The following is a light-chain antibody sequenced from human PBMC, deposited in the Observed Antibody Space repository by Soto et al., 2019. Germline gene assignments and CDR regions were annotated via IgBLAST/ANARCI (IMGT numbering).Light chain of an antibody. J-gene: IGKJ4*01. CDR3: QKRSDWPYT. V-gene: IGKV3-11*01. CDR2: DAS. Sequence: EIVLTQSPATLSLSPGNRATLSCRASQSVSSYLAWYQQKPGQAPRLLIYDASTRATGIPARFSGSGSGTDFTLTIPGLEHEDFAVYYCQKRSDWPYTFGGGTKVEIK. CDR1: QSVSSY.